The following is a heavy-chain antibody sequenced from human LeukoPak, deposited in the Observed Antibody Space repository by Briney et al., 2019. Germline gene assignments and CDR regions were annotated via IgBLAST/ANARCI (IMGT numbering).Heavy chain of an antibody. D-gene: IGHD3-16*01. CDR1: EDSFTNYW. Sequence: GESLKISCKGSEDSFTNYWIGWVRQMPGKGLECMGIIYPGDSDTRYSPSFQGQVTISADKSISTAYLQWSSLKASDTAMYYCARLSRTVWARGVMPHRCYFDYWGQGTLVTVSS. V-gene: IGHV5-51*01. CDR2: IYPGDSDT. J-gene: IGHJ4*02. CDR3: ARLSRTVWARGVMPHRCYFDY.